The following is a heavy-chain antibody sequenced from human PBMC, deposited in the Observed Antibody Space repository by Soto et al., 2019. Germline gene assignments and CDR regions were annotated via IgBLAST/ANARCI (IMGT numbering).Heavy chain of an antibody. D-gene: IGHD3-10*01. CDR3: ANSGSACYYSV. Sequence: GSLRLSCVASELIFNTHWMFWVRQAPGKGLEWVASINQDGSAKKYGKSVEGRFTISRDNDKNSLYLQMNNLSADDTAVYYGANSGSACYYSVWGQVATVTVSS. J-gene: IGHJ6*02. V-gene: IGHV3-7*03. CDR1: ELIFNTHW. CDR2: INQDGSAK.